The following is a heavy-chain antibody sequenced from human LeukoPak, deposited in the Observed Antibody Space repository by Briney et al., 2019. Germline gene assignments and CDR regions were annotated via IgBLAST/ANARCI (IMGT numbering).Heavy chain of an antibody. CDR2: ISAYNGNT. CDR1: GYTFTSYG. D-gene: IGHD1-26*01. J-gene: IGHJ5*02. CDR3: ARVRLGRYWFDP. V-gene: IGHV1-18*01. Sequence: ASVKVSCXASGYTFTSYGISWVRQAHGQGLERMGWISAYNGNTNYAQKLQGRVTMTTDTSTSTAYMELRSLRSDDTAVYYCARVRLGRYWFDPWGQGTLVTVSS.